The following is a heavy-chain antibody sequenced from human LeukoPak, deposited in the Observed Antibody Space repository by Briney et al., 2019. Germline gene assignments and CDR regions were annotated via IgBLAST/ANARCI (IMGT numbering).Heavy chain of an antibody. CDR1: GGTFSSYA. V-gene: IGHV1-69*05. D-gene: IGHD3-3*01. J-gene: IGHJ6*03. CDR2: IIPIFGTA. CDR3: ARGTIFGVVITPGYYYYMDV. Sequence: SVKVSCKASGGTFSSYAISWVRQAPGQGLEWMGGIIPIFGTANYAQKFQGRVTITTDESTSTAYMELSSLRSEDTAVYYCARGTIFGVVITPGYYYYMDVWGKGTTVTVSS.